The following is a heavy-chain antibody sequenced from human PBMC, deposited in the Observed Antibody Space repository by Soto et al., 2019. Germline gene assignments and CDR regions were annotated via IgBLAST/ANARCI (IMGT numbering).Heavy chain of an antibody. Sequence: PGGSLRLSCVASGFTFSTYAMNWVRQAPGKRLEWVSVIIGNGGSTNYADSVKGRLTISRDNSKNTLYLQMNSLKTDDTAVYYCARAPKAVWFGGKDYFDYWGLGTLVTVSS. D-gene: IGHD3-10*01. CDR1: GFTFSTYA. CDR2: IIGNGGST. V-gene: IGHV3-23*01. J-gene: IGHJ4*01. CDR3: ARAPKAVWFGGKDYFDY.